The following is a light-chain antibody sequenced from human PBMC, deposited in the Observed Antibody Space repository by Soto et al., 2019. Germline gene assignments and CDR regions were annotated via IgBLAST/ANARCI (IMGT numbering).Light chain of an antibody. V-gene: IGKV1-5*03. J-gene: IGKJ5*01. CDR3: QQYSIWPIT. Sequence: TNCASTLTESAADRVTTTGLASQNINSRLAWYQQKPGKAPNLLIYEAFSLQTGVPSRFSGSGSGTEFTLTIISLQPEDFAVYYCQQYSIWPITFGQGTRLEI. CDR1: QNINSR. CDR2: EAF.